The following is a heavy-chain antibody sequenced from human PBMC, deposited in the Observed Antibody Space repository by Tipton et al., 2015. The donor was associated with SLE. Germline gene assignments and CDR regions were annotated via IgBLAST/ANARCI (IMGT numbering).Heavy chain of an antibody. CDR1: GFTVSSNY. CDR2: IYSGGST. V-gene: IGHV3-53*05. Sequence: SLRLSCAASGFTVSSNYMSWVRQAPGKGLEWVSVIYSGGSTYYADSVKGRFTISRDNSKNTLCLQMNSLRAEDTAVYYCARGSTSCYTAFDIWGQGTMVTVSS. J-gene: IGHJ3*02. D-gene: IGHD2-2*02. CDR3: ARGSTSCYTAFDI.